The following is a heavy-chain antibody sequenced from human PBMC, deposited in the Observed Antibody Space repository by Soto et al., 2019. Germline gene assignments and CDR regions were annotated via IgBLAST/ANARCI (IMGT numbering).Heavy chain of an antibody. CDR3: ARCRDFWSGYPTYGMDV. CDR2: IKQDGSEK. J-gene: IGHJ6*02. D-gene: IGHD3-3*01. CDR1: GFTFSSYW. Sequence: EVQLVESGGGLVQPGGSLRLSCAASGFTFSSYWMSWVRQAPGKGLEWVANIKQDGSEKYYVDSVKGRFTISRDNAKTALYLQMNGLRAEDTAVYYCARCRDFWSGYPTYGMDVWGQGTTVTVSS. V-gene: IGHV3-7*05.